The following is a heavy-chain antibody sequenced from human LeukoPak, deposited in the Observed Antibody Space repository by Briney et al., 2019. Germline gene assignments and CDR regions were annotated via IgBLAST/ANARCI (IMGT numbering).Heavy chain of an antibody. CDR1: AFTFSSYG. Sequence: GGSLRLCCAASAFTFSSYGMHWVRQAPGKGMEWVAVIWYDGGNKYYADCVRGRFPISRDNSKNTLYLQMNSLRAEDTAVYYCARISSGWYRGKVDYWGQGTLVTVSS. V-gene: IGHV3-33*01. D-gene: IGHD6-19*01. J-gene: IGHJ4*02. CDR2: IWYDGGNK. CDR3: ARISSGWYRGKVDY.